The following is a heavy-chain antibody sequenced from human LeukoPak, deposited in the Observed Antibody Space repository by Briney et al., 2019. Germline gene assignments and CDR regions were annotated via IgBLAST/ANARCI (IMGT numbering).Heavy chain of an antibody. CDR3: ARGLYYYGSGSYFYYFDY. CDR2: INHSGST. D-gene: IGHD3-10*01. Sequence: PSETLSLTCAVYGGSFSGYYWSWIRQPPGKGLEWIGEINHSGSTNYNPSLKSRVTISVDTSKNQFSLKLSSVTAADTAVYNCARGLYYYGSGSYFYYFDYWGQGTLVTVSS. CDR1: GGSFSGYY. J-gene: IGHJ4*02. V-gene: IGHV4-34*01.